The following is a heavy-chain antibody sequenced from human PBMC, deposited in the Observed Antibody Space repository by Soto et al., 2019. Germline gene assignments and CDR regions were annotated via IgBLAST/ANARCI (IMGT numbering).Heavy chain of an antibody. D-gene: IGHD6-13*01. J-gene: IGHJ4*02. CDR3: ASHLTAGQLGSLYY. CDR2: INHTGGT. Sequence: TLSLTCAVYGGSVNGYYWNWIRQPPGKGLEWIGEINHTGGTHYNPSLKSRVTMSVDTSKNQFSLRLSSVTAADTAIYYCASHLTAGQLGSLYYWGQGTLVTVSS. CDR1: GGSVNGYY. V-gene: IGHV4-34*01.